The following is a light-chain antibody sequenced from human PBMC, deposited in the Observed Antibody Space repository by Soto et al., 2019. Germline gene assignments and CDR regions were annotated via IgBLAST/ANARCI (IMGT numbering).Light chain of an antibody. CDR3: QQFSSYPLT. V-gene: IGKV3-20*01. Sequence: EIVLTQSPGTLSLSPGERATLSCRASQRVSSSYLAWYQQKPGQTPRLLIYGASDRATGIPDRFSGGGSGTDFTLTISRLEPEDFAVYYCQQFSSYPLTFGGGTKVDVK. CDR1: QRVSSSY. J-gene: IGKJ4*01. CDR2: GAS.